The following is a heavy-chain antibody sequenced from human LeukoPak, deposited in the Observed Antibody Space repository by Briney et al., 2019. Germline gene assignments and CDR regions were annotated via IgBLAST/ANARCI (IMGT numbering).Heavy chain of an antibody. V-gene: IGHV3-30-3*01. CDR2: ISYDGSNK. CDR1: GFTFSSYA. Sequence: GSLRLSCAASGFTFSSYAMHWVRQAPGKGLEWVAVISYDGSNKYYADSVKGRFTISRDNSKNTLYLQMNSLRAEDTAVYYCASASGGVGWELLGWFDPWGQGTLVTVSS. D-gene: IGHD1-26*01. CDR3: ASASGGVGWELLGWFDP. J-gene: IGHJ5*02.